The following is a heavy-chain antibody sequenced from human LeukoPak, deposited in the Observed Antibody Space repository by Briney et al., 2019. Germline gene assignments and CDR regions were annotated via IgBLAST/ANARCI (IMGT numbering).Heavy chain of an antibody. Sequence: PSETLSLTCTVSGGSISSYYWSWIRQPPGKGLEWIGYIYYSGSTNYSPSLKSRVTISVDTSKNQFSLKLSSVTAADTAVYYCARVLEVVPAAIVWFDPWGQGTLVTVSS. D-gene: IGHD2-2*02. V-gene: IGHV4-59*01. CDR2: IYYSGST. J-gene: IGHJ5*02. CDR1: GGSISSYY. CDR3: ARVLEVVPAAIVWFDP.